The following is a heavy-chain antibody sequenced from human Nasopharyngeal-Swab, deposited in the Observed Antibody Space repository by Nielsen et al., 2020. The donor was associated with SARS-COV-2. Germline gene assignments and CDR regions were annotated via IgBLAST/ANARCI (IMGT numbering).Heavy chain of an antibody. J-gene: IGHJ3*02. CDR2: IYYSGST. V-gene: IGHV4-30-4*01. CDR3: ARRAMIGPLGSFDI. CDR1: GGSISSGDYY. Sequence: SETLSLTCTVSGGSISSGDYYWSWIRQPPGKGLEWIGYIYYSGSTYYNPPLKSRVTISVDTSKNQFSLKLSSVTAADTAVYYCARRAMIGPLGSFDIWGQGTMVTVSS. D-gene: IGHD3-22*01.